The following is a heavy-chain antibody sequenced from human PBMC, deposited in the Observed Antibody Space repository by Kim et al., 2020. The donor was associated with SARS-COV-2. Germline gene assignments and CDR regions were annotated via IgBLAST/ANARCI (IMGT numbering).Heavy chain of an antibody. CDR3: AREGCGGDCYEGYNWFDP. J-gene: IGHJ5*02. CDR2: INPSGGST. Sequence: ASVKVSCKASGYTFTSYYMHWVRQAPGQGLEWMGIINPSGGSTSYAQKFQGRVTMTRDTSTSTDYMELSSLRSEDTAVYYCAREGCGGDCYEGYNWFDPWGQGTLVTVSS. V-gene: IGHV1-46*01. CDR1: GYTFTSYY. D-gene: IGHD2-21*01.